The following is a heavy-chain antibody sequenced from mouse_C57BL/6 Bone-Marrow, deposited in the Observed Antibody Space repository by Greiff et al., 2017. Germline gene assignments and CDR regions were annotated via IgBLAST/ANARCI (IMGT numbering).Heavy chain of an antibody. J-gene: IGHJ2*01. V-gene: IGHV1-82*01. CDR2: IYPGDGDT. D-gene: IGHD1-1*01. Sequence: VQLQQSGPELVKPGASVKISCKASGYAFSSSWMNWVKQRPGKGLEWIGRIYPGDGDTNYNGKFKGKATLTADKSSSTAYMQLSSLTSEDSAVYFCARSYFYYYGSSLRFDYWGQGTTLTVSS. CDR1: GYAFSSSW. CDR3: ARSYFYYYGSSLRFDY.